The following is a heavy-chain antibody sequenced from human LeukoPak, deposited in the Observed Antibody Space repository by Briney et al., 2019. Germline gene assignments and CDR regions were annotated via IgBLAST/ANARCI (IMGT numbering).Heavy chain of an antibody. CDR3: ARDPSRGYTYCYGDY. CDR1: GFTFSSYW. CDR2: IKQDGSEK. J-gene: IGHJ4*02. D-gene: IGHD5-18*01. Sequence: GGSLRLSCAASGFTFSSYWMNWFRQPPGKGLEWVANIKQDGSEKYYVDSVKGRFTISRDNAKKSLYLQMNSLRAEDTGVYYCARDPSRGYTYCYGDYWGQGILVTVSS. V-gene: IGHV3-7*01.